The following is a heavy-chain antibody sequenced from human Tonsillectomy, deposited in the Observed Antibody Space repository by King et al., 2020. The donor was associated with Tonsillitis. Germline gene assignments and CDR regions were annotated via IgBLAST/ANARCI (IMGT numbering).Heavy chain of an antibody. V-gene: IGHV4-61*01. CDR3: ARDLGYYYDSSGYLGRFDY. CDR2: IYYSGST. J-gene: IGHJ4*02. D-gene: IGHD3-22*01. Sequence: QLQESGPGLVKPSETLSLTCTVSGGSVSSASYYWSWIRQPPGKGLEWIGYIYYSGSTNYNPSLKSRVTISVDTSKNQFSLKLSPVTAADTAVYYCARDLGYYYDSSGYLGRFDYWGQGTLVTVSS. CDR1: GGSVSSASYY.